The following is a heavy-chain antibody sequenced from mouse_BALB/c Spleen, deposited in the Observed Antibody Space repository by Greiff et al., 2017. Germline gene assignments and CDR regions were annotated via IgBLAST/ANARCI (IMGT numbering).Heavy chain of an antibody. J-gene: IGHJ4*01. D-gene: IGHD2-4*01. V-gene: IGHV5-17*02. CDR1: GFTFSSFG. CDR3: ARAGYDYEKGAMDY. Sequence: EVKLQESGGGLVQPGGSRKLSCAASGFTFSSFGMHWVRQAPEKGLEWVAYISSGSSTIYYADTVKGRFTISRDNPKNTLFLQMTSLRSEDTAMYYCARAGYDYEKGAMDYWGQGTSVTVSS. CDR2: ISSGSSTI.